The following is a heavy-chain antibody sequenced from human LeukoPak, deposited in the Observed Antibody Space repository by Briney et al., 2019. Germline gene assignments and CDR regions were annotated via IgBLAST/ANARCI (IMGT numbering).Heavy chain of an antibody. V-gene: IGHV4-59*01. CDR1: GGSISSYY. D-gene: IGHD2-15*01. J-gene: IGHJ5*02. CDR2: IYYSGST. Sequence: PSGTLSLTCTVSGGSISSYYWSWIRQPPGKGLEWIGYIYYSGSTNYNPSLKSRVTISVDTSKNQFSLKLSSVTAADTAVYYCARAPVVVAPNWFDPWGQGTLVTVSS. CDR3: ARAPVVVAPNWFDP.